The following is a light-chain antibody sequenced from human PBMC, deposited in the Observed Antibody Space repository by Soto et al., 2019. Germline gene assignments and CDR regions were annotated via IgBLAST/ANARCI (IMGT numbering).Light chain of an antibody. Sequence: EIVFTQSPATLSLSPGERPALSCMASQSVSSYLAWYQHKPVQAPRLLIYDASNRDTGIPARFSGSGSGTDFTLTISSLEPEDFAVYYCQQRSNWLTFGGGTKVDIK. CDR3: QQRSNWLT. V-gene: IGKV3-11*01. CDR2: DAS. CDR1: QSVSSY. J-gene: IGKJ4*01.